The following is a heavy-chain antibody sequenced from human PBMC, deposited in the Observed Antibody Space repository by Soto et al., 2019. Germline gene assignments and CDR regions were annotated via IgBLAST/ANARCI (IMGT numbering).Heavy chain of an antibody. CDR2: IWYDGSNK. CDR1: GFTFSSYG. D-gene: IGHD1-26*01. Sequence: QVQLVESGGGVVQPGRSLRLSCAASGFTFSSYGMHWVRQAPGKGLEWVAVIWYDGSNKYYADSVKGRFTISRDNYKNTLYLQMNSLRAEDTAVYYCAGVGATAGFDYWGQGTLVTVSS. CDR3: AGVGATAGFDY. V-gene: IGHV3-33*01. J-gene: IGHJ4*02.